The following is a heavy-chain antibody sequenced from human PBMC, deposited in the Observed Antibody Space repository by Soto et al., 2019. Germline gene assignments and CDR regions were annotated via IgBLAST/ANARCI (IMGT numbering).Heavy chain of an antibody. V-gene: IGHV1-69*13. CDR3: ARSIAVAGTVPYWFDP. CDR1: GGTFSSYA. Sequence: SVKVSCKASGGTFSSYAISWVRQAPGQGLEWMGGIIPIFGTANYAQKFQGRVTTTADESTSTAYMELSSLRSEDTAVYYCARSIAVAGTVPYWFDPWGEGTMVTVYS. CDR2: IIPIFGTA. D-gene: IGHD6-19*01. J-gene: IGHJ5*02.